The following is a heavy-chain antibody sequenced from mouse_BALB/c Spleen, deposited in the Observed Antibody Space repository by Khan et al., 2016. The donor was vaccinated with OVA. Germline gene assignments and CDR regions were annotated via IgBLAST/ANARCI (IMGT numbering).Heavy chain of an antibody. CDR1: GYTFTSYV. Sequence: VQLKQSGPELVKPGASVKMSCKASGYTFTSYVMHWVKQKPGQGLEWIGYIYPNNDGPEYNEKFKGKATLTSDKSSSTAYMELSSLTSEDSAVYYCARGGYYGKGFVYWGQGTLVTVSA. V-gene: IGHV1S136*01. D-gene: IGHD2-1*01. CDR3: ARGGYYGKGFVY. CDR2: IYPNNDGP. J-gene: IGHJ3*01.